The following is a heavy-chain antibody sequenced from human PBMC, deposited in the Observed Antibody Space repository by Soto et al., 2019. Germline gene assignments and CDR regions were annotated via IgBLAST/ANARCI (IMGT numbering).Heavy chain of an antibody. V-gene: IGHV5-51*01. J-gene: IGHJ6*02. CDR2: FYPGDSDT. CDR1: GYSFTNNW. CDR3: ASRSKSLYSMDV. Sequence: GESLKISCKGSGYSFTNNWIGWVRQMSGKGLEWMWIFYPGDSDTRYSPSYQGNVTISADKSISTASLQWLSLKASDAAMYYCASRSKSLYSMDVWGQGTTVTVSS. D-gene: IGHD2-2*02.